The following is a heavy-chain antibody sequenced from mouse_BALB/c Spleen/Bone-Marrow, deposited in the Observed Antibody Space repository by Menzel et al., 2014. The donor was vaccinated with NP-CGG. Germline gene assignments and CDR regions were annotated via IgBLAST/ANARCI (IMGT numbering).Heavy chain of an antibody. Sequence: DVKLVESGGGLVQPGGSLKLSCAASGFDFSRYWMSWVRQAPGKGLEWIGEISPDSSTINYTPSLKDKFIISRDNAKNTLYLQMSKVRSEDTALYYCASLHYYGFFAYWGQGTLVTVSA. CDR2: ISPDSSTI. CDR1: GFDFSRYW. D-gene: IGHD1-2*01. V-gene: IGHV4-1*02. CDR3: ASLHYYGFFAY. J-gene: IGHJ3*01.